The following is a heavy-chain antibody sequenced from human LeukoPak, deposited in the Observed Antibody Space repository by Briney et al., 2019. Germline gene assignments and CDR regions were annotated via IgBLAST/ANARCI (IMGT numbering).Heavy chain of an antibody. CDR1: GGSISGSFYY. J-gene: IGHJ4*02. Sequence: SETLSLTCTVSGGSISGSFYYWGWIRQPPGKGLEWIGSIYYSGSTYYNPSLKSRVTISVDTSKNQFSLKLSSVTAADTAVYYCARDRTGSYWGQGTLVTVSS. V-gene: IGHV4-39*07. CDR2: IYYSGST. CDR3: ARDRTGSY. D-gene: IGHD1-14*01.